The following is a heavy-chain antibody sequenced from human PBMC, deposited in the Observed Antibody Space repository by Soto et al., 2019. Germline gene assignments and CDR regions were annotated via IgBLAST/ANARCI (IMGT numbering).Heavy chain of an antibody. Sequence: QVQLQQWGAGLLKPSETLSLTCAVYGGSFSGYYWSWIRQPPGKGLEWIGEINHSGSTNYNPSLKGRVTLSVDTSKNQFSLKLSSVTAADTAVYYCARTYSSSWSPFEYWGQGTLVTVSS. CDR3: ARTYSSSWSPFEY. J-gene: IGHJ4*02. CDR2: INHSGST. CDR1: GGSFSGYY. V-gene: IGHV4-34*01. D-gene: IGHD6-13*01.